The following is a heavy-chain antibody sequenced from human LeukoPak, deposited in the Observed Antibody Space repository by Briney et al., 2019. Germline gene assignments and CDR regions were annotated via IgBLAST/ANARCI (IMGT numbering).Heavy chain of an antibody. CDR1: GFTFNNYA. Sequence: PGGSLRLSCAASGFTFNNYAMTWVRQAPGKGLEWVSAIGASGTSTYYADSVKGRFTISRDNSNNTLHLQMNGLRAEDAAVYYCAKDRGAVMWFGEDTNPPDNWGQGTLVTVSS. J-gene: IGHJ4*02. V-gene: IGHV3-23*01. D-gene: IGHD3-10*01. CDR2: IGASGTST. CDR3: AKDRGAVMWFGEDTNPPDN.